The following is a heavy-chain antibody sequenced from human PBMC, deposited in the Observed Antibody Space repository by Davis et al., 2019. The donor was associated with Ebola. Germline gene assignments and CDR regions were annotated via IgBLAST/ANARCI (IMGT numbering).Heavy chain of an antibody. Sequence: GGSLRLSCAASGFTVSSNYMSWVRQAPGKGLEWVSVIYSGGSTYYADSVKGRFTISRDNSKNTLYLQMNSLRAEDTAVYYCARDHWENWFDPWGQGTLVTVSS. V-gene: IGHV3-66*01. CDR2: IYSGGST. J-gene: IGHJ5*02. CDR3: ARDHWENWFDP. D-gene: IGHD1-26*01. CDR1: GFTVSSNY.